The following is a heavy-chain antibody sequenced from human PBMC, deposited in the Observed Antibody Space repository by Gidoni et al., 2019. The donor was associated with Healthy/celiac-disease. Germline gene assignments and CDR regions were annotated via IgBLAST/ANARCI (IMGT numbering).Heavy chain of an antibody. J-gene: IGHJ4*02. CDR2: IYYSGST. CDR3: ARDKAGYDFWSGYYPKGAFDY. Sequence: QVQLQESGPGLVKPSQTLSLTCTVSGGSISSGAYYWSWIRQPPGKGLEWIGYIYYSGSTYYNPSLKSRVTISVDTSKNQFSLKLSSVTAADTAVYYCARDKAGYDFWSGYYPKGAFDYWGQGTLVTVSS. CDR1: GGSISSGAYY. V-gene: IGHV4-30-4*01. D-gene: IGHD3-3*01.